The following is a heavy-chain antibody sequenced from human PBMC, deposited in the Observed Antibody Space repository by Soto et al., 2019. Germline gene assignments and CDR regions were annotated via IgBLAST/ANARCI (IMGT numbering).Heavy chain of an antibody. D-gene: IGHD4-17*01. CDR1: GFTFSSYG. J-gene: IGHJ4*02. CDR3: AREYDYGDYDTNFDY. V-gene: IGHV3-33*01. CDR2: IWYDGSNK. Sequence: GGSLRLSCAASGFTFSSYGMHWVRQAPGKGLEWVAVIWYDGSNKYYADSVKGRFTISRDNSKNTLYLQMNSLRAEDTAVYYCAREYDYGDYDTNFDYWGQGTLVTVSS.